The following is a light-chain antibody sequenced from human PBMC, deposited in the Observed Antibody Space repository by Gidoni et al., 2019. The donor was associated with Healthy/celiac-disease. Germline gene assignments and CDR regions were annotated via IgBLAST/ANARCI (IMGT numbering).Light chain of an antibody. CDR3: QKYNSAPFT. J-gene: IGKJ3*01. CDR1: QGISNY. V-gene: IGKV1-27*01. CDR2: AES. Sequence: DIQMTQSPSSLSASVGDRVTITCRASQGISNYLAWYQQKPGKVPKLLIYAESTLQSGVPSRFSGSGSWTDFTLTISSLQPEDVATYYCQKYNSAPFTFXPXPKVDIK.